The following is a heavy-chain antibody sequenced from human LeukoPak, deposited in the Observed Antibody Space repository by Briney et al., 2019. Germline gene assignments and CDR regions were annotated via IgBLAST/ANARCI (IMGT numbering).Heavy chain of an antibody. Sequence: ASVKVSCKASGYTFTGYYMHWVRQAPGQGLEWMGWINPNSGGTSYAQKFQGRVTMTRDTSISTAYMELSRLRSDDTAVYYCAREGTAMTTNFDYWGQGTLVTVSS. CDR3: AREGTAMTTNFDY. D-gene: IGHD5-18*01. V-gene: IGHV1-2*02. CDR2: INPNSGGT. J-gene: IGHJ4*02. CDR1: GYTFTGYY.